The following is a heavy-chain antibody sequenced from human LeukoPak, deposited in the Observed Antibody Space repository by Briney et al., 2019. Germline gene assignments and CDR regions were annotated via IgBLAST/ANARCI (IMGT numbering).Heavy chain of an antibody. J-gene: IGHJ4*02. V-gene: IGHV3-11*01. CDR1: GFTFSDDY. D-gene: IGHD3-22*01. CDR2: ISSSGSTI. Sequence: GGSLRLSCAASGFTFSDDYMSWIRQAPGKGLEWVSYISSSGSTIYYADSVKGRFTISRDNSKNTLYLQMNSLRAEDTAVYYCAKYSHDSSGSYDYWGQGTLVTVSS. CDR3: AKYSHDSSGSYDY.